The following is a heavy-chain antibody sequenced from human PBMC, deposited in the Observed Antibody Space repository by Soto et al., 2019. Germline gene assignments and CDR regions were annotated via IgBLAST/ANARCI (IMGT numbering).Heavy chain of an antibody. CDR3: ASRDPGTSVDY. Sequence: PSETVSLSFTVSGGCFTSNNWWTLVLQPPRQVLXCIGEIYATGSPTYIPSLKRRVTISLDKSENRFSLKVTSLTDTDTAVYYCASRDPGTSVDYWGQGTLVTVSS. CDR2: IYATGSP. V-gene: IGHV4-4*02. CDR1: GGCFTSNNW. D-gene: IGHD1-7*01. J-gene: IGHJ4*02.